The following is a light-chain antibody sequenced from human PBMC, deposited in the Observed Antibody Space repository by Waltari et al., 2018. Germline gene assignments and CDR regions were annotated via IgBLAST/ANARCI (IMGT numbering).Light chain of an antibody. CDR3: QQSYSNPPWT. CDR1: QGISNS. J-gene: IGKJ1*01. Sequence: DIQMTQSPYSLSASVGDRVTITCRASQGISNSLAWYQQKPGTAPKLLLYAASRLESGVPSRFSGSGSGTDYTLTISSLQPEDFATYYCQQSYSNPPWTFGQGTKVEIK. V-gene: IGKV1-NL1*01. CDR2: AAS.